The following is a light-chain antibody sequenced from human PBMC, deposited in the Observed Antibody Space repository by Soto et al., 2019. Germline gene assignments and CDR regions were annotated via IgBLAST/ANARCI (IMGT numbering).Light chain of an antibody. J-gene: IGLJ1*01. CDR2: EVN. V-gene: IGLV2-8*01. CDR3: SSYTGSSYV. Sequence: QSSRTQPASGSLAPGQSITISCTGTSSDVGGYNYVSWYQLHPGKAPKLMIYEVNKRPSGVPDRFSGSKSGNTASLTVSGLQAEDEANYYCSSYTGSSYVFGTGTKVTVL. CDR1: SSDVGGYNY.